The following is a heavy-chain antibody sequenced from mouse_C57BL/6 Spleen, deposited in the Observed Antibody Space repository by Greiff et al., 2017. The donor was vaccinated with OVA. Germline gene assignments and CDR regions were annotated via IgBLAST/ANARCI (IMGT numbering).Heavy chain of an antibody. V-gene: IGHV6-3*01. D-gene: IGHD1-1*01. CDR2: IRLKSDNYAT. CDR1: GFTFSNYW. Sequence: EVKLVESGGGLVQPGGSMKLSCVASGFTFSNYWMNWVRQSPEKGLEWVAQIRLKSDNYATHYAESVKGRFTISRDDSKSSVYLQMNNLRAEDTGIYYCTGGVTTVVEGYFDVWGTGTTVTVSS. CDR3: TGGVTTVVEGYFDV. J-gene: IGHJ1*03.